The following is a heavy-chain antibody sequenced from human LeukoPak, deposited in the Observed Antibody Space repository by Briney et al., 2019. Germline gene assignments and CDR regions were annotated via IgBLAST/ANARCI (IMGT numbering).Heavy chain of an antibody. J-gene: IGHJ4*02. V-gene: IGHV4-34*01. CDR3: ARGSASGIYPIDY. CDR1: GGSFSVYY. CDR2: INHLGRT. D-gene: IGHD5-12*01. Sequence: PSETLSLTCAVYGGSFSVYYWSWIRQPPGKGLEWIAEINHLGRTNYNPSLKSRATISIDTSKNQVFLKLSSVTAADTALYYCARGSASGIYPIDYWGQGTLVTVSS.